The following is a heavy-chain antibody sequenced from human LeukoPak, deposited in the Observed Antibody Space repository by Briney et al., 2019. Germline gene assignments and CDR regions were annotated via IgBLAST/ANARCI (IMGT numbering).Heavy chain of an antibody. CDR2: ISSSGSSI. CDR1: GFTFSSYS. Sequence: GGSLRLSCAASGFTFSSYSMNWVRQAPGKGLEWVSYISSSGSSIFSADSVKGRFTISRDNAENSLYLQMNSLRDEDTAVYFCARDRDWAFDHWGQGTLVTVSS. CDR3: ARDRDWAFDH. D-gene: IGHD3/OR15-3a*01. V-gene: IGHV3-48*02. J-gene: IGHJ4*02.